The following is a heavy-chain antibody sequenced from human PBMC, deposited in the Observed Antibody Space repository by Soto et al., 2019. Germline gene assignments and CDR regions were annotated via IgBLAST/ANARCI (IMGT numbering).Heavy chain of an antibody. CDR2: INWNSGSI. J-gene: IGHJ1*01. Sequence: GGSLRLSCAASGFTFDDYAMHWVRQVPGKGLEWVSGINWNSGSIGYGDSVKGRFAISRDNAKNSPHLQMNSLSAEDTAFYYCVKDESINWYSGHFRHWGQGTLVTVSS. CDR3: VKDESINWYSGHFRH. V-gene: IGHV3-9*01. D-gene: IGHD6-13*01. CDR1: GFTFDDYA.